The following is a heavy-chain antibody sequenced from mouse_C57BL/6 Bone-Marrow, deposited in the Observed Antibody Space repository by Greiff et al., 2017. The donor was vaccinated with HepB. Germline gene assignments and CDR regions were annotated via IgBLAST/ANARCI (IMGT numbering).Heavy chain of an antibody. J-gene: IGHJ3*01. Sequence: EVKVVESGGGLVQPGGSLSLSCAASGFTFTDYYMSWVRQPPGKALEWLGFIRNKANGYTTEYSASVKGRFTISRDNSQSILYLQMNALRAEDSATYYCARSLTGAWFAYWGQGTLVTVSA. CDR3: ARSLTGAWFAY. V-gene: IGHV7-3*01. CDR2: IRNKANGYTT. CDR1: GFTFTDYY. D-gene: IGHD4-1*01.